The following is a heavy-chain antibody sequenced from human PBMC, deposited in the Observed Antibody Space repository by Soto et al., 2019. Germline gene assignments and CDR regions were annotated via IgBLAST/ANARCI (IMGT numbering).Heavy chain of an antibody. CDR3: ARDYKGDFWSGYYLKYGMDV. D-gene: IGHD3-3*01. J-gene: IGHJ6*02. CDR1: GFTFSSYG. V-gene: IGHV3-33*01. Sequence: GGSLRLSCAASGFTFSSYGMHWVRQAPGKGLEWVAVIWYDGSNKYYADSVKGRFTISRDNSKNTLYLQMNSLRAEDTAVYYCARDYKGDFWSGYYLKYGMDVWGQGTTVTVSS. CDR2: IWYDGSNK.